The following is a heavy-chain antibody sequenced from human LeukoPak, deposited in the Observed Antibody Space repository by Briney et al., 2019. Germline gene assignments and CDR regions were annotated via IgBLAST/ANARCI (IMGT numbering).Heavy chain of an antibody. CDR2: IYSGGST. D-gene: IGHD3-16*01. Sequence: PGGSLRLSSAASGFTVSSNYMNWVRQAPGKGLEWVSIIYSGGSTYYADSVKGRFTISRDNSKNILYLQMNSLRAEDTAVYYCAREKLNWGFDYWGQGTLVTVSS. J-gene: IGHJ4*02. V-gene: IGHV3-53*01. CDR3: AREKLNWGFDY. CDR1: GFTVSSNY.